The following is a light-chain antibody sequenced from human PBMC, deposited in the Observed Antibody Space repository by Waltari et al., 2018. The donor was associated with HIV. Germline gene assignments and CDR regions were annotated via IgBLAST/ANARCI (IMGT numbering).Light chain of an antibody. J-gene: IGLJ2*01. CDR1: SSNIGKNF. Sequence: QSVFTQPPSVSAAPGQKVTISCSGNSSNIGKNFVSWYQQFPGTAPKLLIYDNDMRPSWIPDRFSGSKSGTSATLGIAGLHTGDEADYYCGTWDSGLSVGVFGGGTKLTVL. V-gene: IGLV1-51*01. CDR3: GTWDSGLSVGV. CDR2: DND.